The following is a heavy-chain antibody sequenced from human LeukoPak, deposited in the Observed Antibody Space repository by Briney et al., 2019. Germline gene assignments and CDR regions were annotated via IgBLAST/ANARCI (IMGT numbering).Heavy chain of an antibody. D-gene: IGHD2-2*01. J-gene: IGHJ6*02. Sequence: GGSLRLSCAASGFTFSSYWMSWVRQAPGKGLEWVANIKQDGSEKYYVDSVKGRFIISRDNAKNSLYLQMNSLRAEDTAVYYCARDGVKGYCRSTSCYHYYYYGMDVWGQGTTVTVSS. CDR3: ARDGVKGYCRSTSCYHYYYYGMDV. V-gene: IGHV3-7*03. CDR1: GFTFSSYW. CDR2: IKQDGSEK.